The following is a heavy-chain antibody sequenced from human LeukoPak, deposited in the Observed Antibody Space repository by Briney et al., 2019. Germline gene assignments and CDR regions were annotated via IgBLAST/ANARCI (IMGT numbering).Heavy chain of an antibody. J-gene: IGHJ4*02. Sequence: GGSLRLSCAASGFTFNSYTLNWVRQAPGKGLEWVSSIDSSSSYIYYADSVKGRFTISRGNAKNSLYLQMNSLRAEDTAVYYCARDRIAVAATETSFDYWGQGTLVTVSS. V-gene: IGHV3-21*01. CDR1: GFTFNSYT. D-gene: IGHD6-19*01. CDR3: ARDRIAVAATETSFDY. CDR2: IDSSSSYI.